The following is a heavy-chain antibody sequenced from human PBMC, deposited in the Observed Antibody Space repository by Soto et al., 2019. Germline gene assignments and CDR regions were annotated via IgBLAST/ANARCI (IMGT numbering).Heavy chain of an antibody. J-gene: IGHJ6*03. CDR3: ARLVGTTLDYYSYMDV. CDR2: IFYTGGT. D-gene: IGHD5-12*01. Sequence: SETLSLTCTVSGGYISSSSYYWGWIRQPPGKGLEWIGNIFYTGGTYYTPSLKSRVTISVDTSKNHVSLKLYSVTAADTAAYYCARLVGTTLDYYSYMDVWGKGTTVTVSS. V-gene: IGHV4-39*02. CDR1: GGYISSSSYY.